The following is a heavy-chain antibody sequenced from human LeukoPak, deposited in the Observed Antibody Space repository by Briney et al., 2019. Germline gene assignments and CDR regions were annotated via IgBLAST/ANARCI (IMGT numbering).Heavy chain of an antibody. J-gene: IGHJ4*02. CDR1: GFTVNNNY. CDR3: ATGTYGDYLDY. D-gene: IGHD4-17*01. Sequence: PGGTLRLTCAASGFTVNNNYMIWHRQAPGKELEWVSVIYSGGSTYYADSVKGRFTISRDNSRNTLYLQMNSLRAEDTAVYYCATGTYGDYLDYWGQGTLVTVSS. V-gene: IGHV3-66*02. CDR2: IYSGGST.